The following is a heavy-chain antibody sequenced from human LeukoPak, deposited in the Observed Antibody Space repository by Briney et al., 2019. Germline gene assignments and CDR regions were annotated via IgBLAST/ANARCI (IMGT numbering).Heavy chain of an antibody. J-gene: IGHJ4*02. V-gene: IGHV3-23*01. CDR3: ALVGAGGWYFDY. CDR1: GFTFSSYA. Sequence: PSGGSLRLSCAASGFTFSSYAMSWVRQAPGKGLEWVSAISGSGGSTYYADSVKGRFTISRDNSKNTLYLQMNSLRAEDTAVYYCALVGAGGWYFDYWGQGTLVTVSS. D-gene: IGHD1-26*01. CDR2: ISGSGGST.